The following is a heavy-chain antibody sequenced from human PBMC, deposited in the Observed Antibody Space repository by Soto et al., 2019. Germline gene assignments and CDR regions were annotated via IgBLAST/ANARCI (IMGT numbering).Heavy chain of an antibody. D-gene: IGHD6-13*01. CDR1: GYTFTSYY. CDR2: INPSGGST. J-gene: IGHJ1*01. Sequence: GASVKVSCKASGYTFTSYYMHWVRQAPGQGLEWMGIINPSGGSTSYAQKFQGRVTMTRDTSTSTVYMELSSLRSEDTAVYYCARVYLAAAGTLLYFQHWGQGTLVTVSS. CDR3: ARVYLAAAGTLLYFQH. V-gene: IGHV1-46*01.